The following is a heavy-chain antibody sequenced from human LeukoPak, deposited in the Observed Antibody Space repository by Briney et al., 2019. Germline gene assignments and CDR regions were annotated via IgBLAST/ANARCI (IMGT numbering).Heavy chain of an antibody. CDR3: ARGLSPRINMVRGVRPPFRGVFDY. D-gene: IGHD3-10*01. V-gene: IGHV4-59*12. CDR2: IYYSGSS. Sequence: PSETLSLTCTVSGGSITSDYWSWIRQPPGKGLEWIGYIYYSGSSNNNPSLKSRVTISVDTSKNQFSLKLSSVTAADTAVYYCARGLSPRINMVRGVRPPFRGVFDYWGQGTLVTVSS. J-gene: IGHJ4*02. CDR1: GGSITSDY.